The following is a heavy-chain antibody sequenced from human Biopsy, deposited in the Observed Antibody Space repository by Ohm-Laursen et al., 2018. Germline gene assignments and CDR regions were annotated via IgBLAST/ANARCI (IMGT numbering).Heavy chain of an antibody. J-gene: IGHJ3*01. D-gene: IGHD3-3*01. CDR1: GGSISSDY. CDR3: ARLYRLDDYWNDDPPDAFDV. Sequence: SETLSLTCTVSGGSISSDYWSWIRQPPRKGLEWIGYISDRGSTNYNPSLRGRVTISVDTSKNQFSLKLTSVTAADTAVFFCARLYRLDDYWNDDPPDAFDVWGQGTMVTVSS. CDR2: ISDRGST. V-gene: IGHV4-59*01.